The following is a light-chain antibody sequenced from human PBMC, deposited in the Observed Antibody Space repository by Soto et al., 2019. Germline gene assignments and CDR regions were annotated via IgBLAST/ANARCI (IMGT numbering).Light chain of an antibody. CDR3: SSYTTRNTLV. Sequence: QSVLTQPASVSGSPGQSITISCTGTSSDVGAYNFVSWYQQHPGKAPKLMIYDVTNRPSGVSSRFSGSKSGNTASLAISGLQAEDEADYYCSSYTTRNTLVFGGGTQLTVL. J-gene: IGLJ2*01. CDR2: DVT. CDR1: SSDVGAYNF. V-gene: IGLV2-14*03.